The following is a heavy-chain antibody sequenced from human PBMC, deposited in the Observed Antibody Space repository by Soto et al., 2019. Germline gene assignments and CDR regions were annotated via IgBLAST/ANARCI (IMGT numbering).Heavy chain of an antibody. V-gene: IGHV1-18*01. CDR2: ISAYNGNT. CDR3: ARIFSDILTGYQAHAFDI. CDR1: GYTFTSYG. Sequence: QVQLVQSGAEVKKPGASVKVSCKASGYTFTSYGISWVRQAPGQGLEWMGWISAYNGNTNYAQKLQGRVTMTTDTSTSTAYMELRSLRSDDTAVYYCARIFSDILTGYQAHAFDIWGQGTMVTVSS. J-gene: IGHJ3*02. D-gene: IGHD3-9*01.